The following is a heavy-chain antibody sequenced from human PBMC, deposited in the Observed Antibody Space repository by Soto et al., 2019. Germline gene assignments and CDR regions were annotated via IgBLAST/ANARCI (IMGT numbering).Heavy chain of an antibody. CDR3: ASRGGVTGTDGYYYYNMDV. CDR1: GFTFSTYA. Sequence: GGSLRLSCAASGFTFSTYAMSWVRQAPGKGLEWVSAISGSGGSTYYADSVKGRFTISRDNSKNTLFLQMNSLRAEDTAVYYCASRGGVTGTDGYYYYNMDVWGQGTTVTVSS. J-gene: IGHJ6*02. CDR2: ISGSGGST. D-gene: IGHD1-20*01. V-gene: IGHV3-23*01.